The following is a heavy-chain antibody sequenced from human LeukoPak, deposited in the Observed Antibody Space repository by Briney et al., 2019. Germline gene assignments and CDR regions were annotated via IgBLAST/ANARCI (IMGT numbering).Heavy chain of an antibody. V-gene: IGHV4-39*07. J-gene: IGHJ4*02. CDR2: IYYSGST. D-gene: IGHD6-19*01. CDR1: GGSISSTTYY. Sequence: SETLSLTCSVSGGSISSTTYYWGWIRQPPGKGQEWIGSIYYSGSTYYEPSLKSRVTISTDTSKNQFSLRLTSVTATDTAVYYCATVRTVSVAVNYWGQGTLVTVSS. CDR3: ATVRTVSVAVNY.